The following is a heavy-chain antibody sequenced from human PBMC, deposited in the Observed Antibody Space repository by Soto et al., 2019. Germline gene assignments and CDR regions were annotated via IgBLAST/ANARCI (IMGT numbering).Heavy chain of an antibody. CDR1: RGTFSSYA. Sequence: EASVKVSCKASRGTFSSYAISWVRQAPGQGLEWMGWINPNSGGTNYAQKFQGWVTMTRDTSISTAYMELSRLRSDDTAVYYCARALWGDSGYDTPNWFEPWGQGTLVTVSS. D-gene: IGHD5-12*01. V-gene: IGHV1-2*04. J-gene: IGHJ5*02. CDR3: ARALWGDSGYDTPNWFEP. CDR2: INPNSGGT.